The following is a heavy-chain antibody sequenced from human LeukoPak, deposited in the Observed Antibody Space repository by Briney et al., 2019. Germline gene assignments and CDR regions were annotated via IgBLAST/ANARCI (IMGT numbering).Heavy chain of an antibody. J-gene: IGHJ4*02. D-gene: IGHD6-13*01. CDR3: ARSIGYSRSPYGGYYFDY. CDR2: MSSSGGST. CDR1: GFTFSRYA. V-gene: IGHV3-23*01. Sequence: GGSLRLSCAVSGFTFSRYAMSWVRQAPGQGLEWVSGMSSSGGSTYYADSVKGRFTISRDNPKNTLYLQMNTLRAEDTAVYYCARSIGYSRSPYGGYYFDYWGQGTLVTVSS.